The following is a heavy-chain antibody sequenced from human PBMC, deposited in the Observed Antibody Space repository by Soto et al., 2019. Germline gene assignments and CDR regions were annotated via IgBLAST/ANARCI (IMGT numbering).Heavy chain of an antibody. D-gene: IGHD2-15*01. CDR2: IIPILGIA. J-gene: IGHJ4*02. V-gene: IGHV1-69*02. CDR1: GGTFNSYT. CDR3: ARGPWGCSGGSCYSGYFDY. Sequence: QVQLVQSGAKVKKPGSSVKVSCKASGGTFNSYTISWVRQAPRQGLEWMGRIIPILGIANYAQKFQGRVTITADKSTSTAYMELSSLRYEETAVYYGARGPWGCSGGSCYSGYFDYWGQGTLVTVSS.